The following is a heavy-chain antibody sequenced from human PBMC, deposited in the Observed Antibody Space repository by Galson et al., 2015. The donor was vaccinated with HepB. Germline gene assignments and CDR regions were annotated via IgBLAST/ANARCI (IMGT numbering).Heavy chain of an antibody. CDR1: GFTFSSYS. CDR3: AKRGGYTDYYYYMDV. J-gene: IGHJ6*03. V-gene: IGHV3-23*01. CDR2: ISGSGGST. D-gene: IGHD3-22*01. Sequence: SLRLSCAASGFTFSSYSMNWVRQAPGKGLEWVSAISGSGGSTYYADSVKGRFTISRDNSKNTLYLQMNSLRAEDTAVYYCAKRGGYTDYYYYMDVWGKGTTVTVSS.